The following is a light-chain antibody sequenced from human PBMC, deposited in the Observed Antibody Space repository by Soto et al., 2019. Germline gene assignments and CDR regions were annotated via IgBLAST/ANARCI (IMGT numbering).Light chain of an antibody. Sequence: QSALTQPASVSGSPGQSITVSCTGSNSDVGSYNRVSWYQQPPGTAPKLTIYDVNNRPSGVSYRFSGSKSGNTASLTISGLQAEDEADYYCNSYTTSETYVFGTGTKLTVL. CDR3: NSYTTSETYV. CDR1: NSDVGSYNR. V-gene: IGLV2-14*01. CDR2: DVN. J-gene: IGLJ1*01.